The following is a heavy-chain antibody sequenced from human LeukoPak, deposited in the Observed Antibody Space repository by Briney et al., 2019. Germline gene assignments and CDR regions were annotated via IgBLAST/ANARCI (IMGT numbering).Heavy chain of an antibody. CDR3: ARGSTIFGVVITPTPFDY. CDR1: GYAFTSYG. D-gene: IGHD3-3*01. CDR2: ISAYNGNT. J-gene: IGHJ4*02. Sequence: APVKVSCKASGYAFTSYGISWVRQAPGQGLEWMGWISAYNGNTNYAQKLQGRVTMTTDTSTSTAYMELRSLRSDDTAVYYCARGSTIFGVVITPTPFDYWGQGTLVTVSS. V-gene: IGHV1-18*01.